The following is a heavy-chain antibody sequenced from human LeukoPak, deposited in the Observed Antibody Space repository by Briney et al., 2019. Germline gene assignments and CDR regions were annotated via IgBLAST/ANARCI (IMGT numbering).Heavy chain of an antibody. CDR2: IRYDGSNK. CDR1: GFTFSSYG. D-gene: IGHD3-10*01. CDR3: AKAGVRGDDYYYYYYMDV. J-gene: IGHJ6*03. V-gene: IGHV3-30*02. Sequence: PGGSLRLSCAASGFTFSSYGMHWVRQAPGKGLEWVAFIRYDGSNKYYADSVKGRFTISRDNSKNTLYLQMNSLRAEDTAVYYCAKAGVRGDDYYYYYYMDVWGKGTTVTISS.